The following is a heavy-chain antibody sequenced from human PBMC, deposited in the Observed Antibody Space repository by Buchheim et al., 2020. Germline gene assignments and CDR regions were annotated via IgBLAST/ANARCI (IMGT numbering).Heavy chain of an antibody. CDR3: ARVYDISNLYYFDY. CDR2: IYYTGST. D-gene: IGHD3-9*01. Sequence: QVQLQESGPGLVKPSQTLSLTCTVSGGSISSGAYYWSWIRQHPGKGLEWIGYIYYTGSTDYNPPLKSRVTISVDTSNNQFALKMSAVNAADTAVYYCARVYDISNLYYFDYWGLGAL. CDR1: GGSISSGAYY. V-gene: IGHV4-31*03. J-gene: IGHJ4*02.